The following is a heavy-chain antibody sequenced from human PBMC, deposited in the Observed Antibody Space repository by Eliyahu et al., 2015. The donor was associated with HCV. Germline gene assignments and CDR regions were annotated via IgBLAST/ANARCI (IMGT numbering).Heavy chain of an antibody. D-gene: IGHD5-18*01. J-gene: IGHJ3*02. CDR2: ISWNSGSI. CDR3: AKGRDSYGYGDAFDI. Sequence: EVQLVESGGGLVQPGRSLRLSXXASGFTFDYYAMHWVRQAPGKGXEWVSGISWNSGSIGYADSVKGRFTISRDNAKNSLXLQMNSLRAEDXALYYCAKGRDSYGYGDAFDIWGQGTMVTVSS. CDR1: GFTFDYYA. V-gene: IGHV3-9*01.